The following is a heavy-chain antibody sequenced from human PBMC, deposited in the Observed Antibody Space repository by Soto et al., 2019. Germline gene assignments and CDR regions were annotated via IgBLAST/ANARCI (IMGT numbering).Heavy chain of an antibody. J-gene: IGHJ6*02. CDR3: ARDDDFWSGYYSGNGRYYYGMDV. CDR2: IYHSGST. Sequence: SETLSLTCAVSGGSISSSNWWSWVRQPPGKGLEWIGDIYHSGSTNYNPSLKSRVTISVDKSKNQFSLKLSSVTAADTAVYYCARDDDFWSGYYSGNGRYYYGMDVWGQGTTVSGSS. CDR1: GGSISSSNW. D-gene: IGHD3-3*01. V-gene: IGHV4-4*02.